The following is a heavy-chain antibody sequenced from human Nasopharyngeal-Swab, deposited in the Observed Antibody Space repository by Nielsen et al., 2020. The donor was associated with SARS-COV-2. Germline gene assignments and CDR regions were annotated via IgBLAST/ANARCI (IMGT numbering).Heavy chain of an antibody. CDR3: ARGGSGWSTTFDY. D-gene: IGHD6-19*01. CDR2: IYYSGST. J-gene: IGHJ4*02. V-gene: IGHV4-59*01. Sequence: WIRQPPGKGLEWIGYIYYSGSTNYNPSPKSRVTISVDTSKNQFSLKLSSVTAAGTAVYYCARGGSGWSTTFDYWGQGTLVTVSS.